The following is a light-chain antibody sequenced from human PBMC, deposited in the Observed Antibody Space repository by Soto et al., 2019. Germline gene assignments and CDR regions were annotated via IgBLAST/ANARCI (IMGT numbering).Light chain of an antibody. CDR1: QTVNSNY. CDR3: QQYGSSPLYT. CDR2: SAS. V-gene: IGKV3-20*01. J-gene: IGKJ2*01. Sequence: EIVLTQSPGTLSLSLGERATLSCRASQTVNSNYLAWYQQHPGQAPRLLIYSASSRATGIPDWFSGSGSGTDFTLTISRLEPEDFAVYYCQQYGSSPLYTFGQGTKLEIK.